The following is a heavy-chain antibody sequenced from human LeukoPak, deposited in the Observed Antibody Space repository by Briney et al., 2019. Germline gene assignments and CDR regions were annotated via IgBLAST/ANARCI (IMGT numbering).Heavy chain of an antibody. CDR3: ARGARGYSYGYSARPLDFDY. V-gene: IGHV4-59*01. CDR1: AGSISSDY. Sequence: ASQSLSLTCTLYAGSISSDYCSWVRQHPGKGLGWIGFKYYSGSTNYNPSLKSHVTISVDTSKNQFSLKLSSVTAADTAVYYCARGARGYSYGYSARPLDFDYWGQGTLVTVSS. D-gene: IGHD5-18*01. CDR2: KYYSGST. J-gene: IGHJ4*02.